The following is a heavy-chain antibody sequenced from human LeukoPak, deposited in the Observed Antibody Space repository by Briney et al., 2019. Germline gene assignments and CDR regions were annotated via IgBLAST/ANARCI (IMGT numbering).Heavy chain of an antibody. Sequence: PGGSLRLSCAASGFTFSSYEMNWVRQAPGKXXXXXXXXSSSGSTIYYADSVKGRFTISRDNAKNSLYLQMNSLRAEDTAVYYCASVKPDGDYPYYFDYWGQGTLVTVSS. J-gene: IGHJ4*02. CDR1: GFTFSSYE. CDR3: ASVKPDGDYPYYFDY. V-gene: IGHV3-48*03. CDR2: XSSSGSTI. D-gene: IGHD4-17*01.